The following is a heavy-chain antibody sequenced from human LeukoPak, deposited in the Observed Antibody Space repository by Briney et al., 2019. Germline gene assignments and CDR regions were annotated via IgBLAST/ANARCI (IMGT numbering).Heavy chain of an antibody. V-gene: IGHV1-2*06. D-gene: IGHD4-17*01. Sequence: GASVKVSCKASGYTFTGYYMHWVRQAPGQGLEWMGRINPNSGGTNYAQKFQGRVTMTRDTSISTAYMELSRLRSDDTAVYYCARDLVGYGDCGCFDYWGQGTLVTVSS. CDR2: INPNSGGT. J-gene: IGHJ4*02. CDR1: GYTFTGYY. CDR3: ARDLVGYGDCGCFDY.